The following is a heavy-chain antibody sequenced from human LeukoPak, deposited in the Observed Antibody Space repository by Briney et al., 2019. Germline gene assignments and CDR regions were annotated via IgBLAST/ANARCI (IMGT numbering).Heavy chain of an antibody. CDR1: VFTFSSYS. CDR3: ARDLTLYCSSTSCFDAFDI. J-gene: IGHJ3*02. D-gene: IGHD2-2*01. Sequence: GGSLRLSCAASVFTFSSYSMNWVRQAPGKGLEWVSSISSSSSYIYYADSVKGRFTISRDNAKNSLYLQMNSLSAEDTAVYYCARDLTLYCSSTSCFDAFDIWGQGTMVTVSS. CDR2: ISSSSSYI. V-gene: IGHV3-21*01.